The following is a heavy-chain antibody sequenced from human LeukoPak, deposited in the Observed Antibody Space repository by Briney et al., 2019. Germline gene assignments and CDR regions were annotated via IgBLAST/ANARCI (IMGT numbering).Heavy chain of an antibody. CDR1: GFTFSSYA. CDR3: ARDQSLHPELRFLEWSSGGV. V-gene: IGHV3-23*01. D-gene: IGHD3-3*01. CDR2: ISGRGSST. J-gene: IGHJ4*02. Sequence: GGSLRLSCAASGFTFSSYAMSWVRQAPGKGLEWVSDISGRGSSTYHADSVKGRFTISRDNSKNTLYLQMNSLRAEDTAVYYCARDQSLHPELRFLEWSSGGVWGQGTLVTVSS.